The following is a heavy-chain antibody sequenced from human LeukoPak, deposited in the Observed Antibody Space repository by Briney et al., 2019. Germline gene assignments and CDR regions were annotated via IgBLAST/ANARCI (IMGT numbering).Heavy chain of an antibody. J-gene: IGHJ4*02. Sequence: GGSLRLFCAASGFTFSSYAMHWVRQAPGKGLEWVAIISDDGSNEYYADSVKGRFTISRDNSKNTLYLQMNSLRAEDTAVYYCATPKGGSGSHRAPLEYWGQGILVTVST. CDR3: ATPKGGSGSHRAPLEY. V-gene: IGHV3-30-3*01. CDR2: ISDDGSNE. D-gene: IGHD3-10*01. CDR1: GFTFSSYA.